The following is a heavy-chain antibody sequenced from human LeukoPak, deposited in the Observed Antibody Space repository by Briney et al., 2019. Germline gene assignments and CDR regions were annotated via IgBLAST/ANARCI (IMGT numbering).Heavy chain of an antibody. Sequence: GGSLRLSCAASGFTFNNYWMTWVRQAPGKGLEWVANIKQDGSEKYYVDSVKGRFTISRDNAENSLNLQMNSLRAEDTAVYYCARGSGSDYWGQGTLVTVSS. J-gene: IGHJ4*02. V-gene: IGHV3-7*03. CDR1: GFTFNNYW. CDR2: IKQDGSEK. CDR3: ARGSGSDY.